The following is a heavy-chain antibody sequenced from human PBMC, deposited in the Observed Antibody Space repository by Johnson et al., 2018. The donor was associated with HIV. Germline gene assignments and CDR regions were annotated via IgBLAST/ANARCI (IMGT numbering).Heavy chain of an antibody. D-gene: IGHD3-3*01. CDR3: ARGGVIHDAFDI. CDR1: GFSLSNYW. Sequence: VQLVESGGGLVQTGGSLRLSCAASGFSLSNYWMSWVRQAPGKGLEWVANIKQDGSEKYYVDSVKGRFTVSRDNAKNSLYLQMNSLRAEDMAVYYCARGGVIHDAFDIWGQGTMVTVSS. CDR2: IKQDGSEK. V-gene: IGHV3-7*01. J-gene: IGHJ3*02.